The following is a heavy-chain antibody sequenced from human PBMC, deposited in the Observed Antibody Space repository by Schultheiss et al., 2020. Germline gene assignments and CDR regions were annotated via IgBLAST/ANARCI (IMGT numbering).Heavy chain of an antibody. CDR3: ARLLAVGEIWFDP. D-gene: IGHD3-10*01. CDR1: GGSISSGDYY. Sequence: SETLSLTCTVSGGSISSGDYYWSWIRQPPGKGLEWIGYIYYSGSTYYNPSLKSRVTISVDTSKNQFSLKLSSVTAADTAVYYCARLLAVGEIWFDPWGQGTLVTVSS. CDR2: IYYSGST. J-gene: IGHJ5*02. V-gene: IGHV4-30-4*01.